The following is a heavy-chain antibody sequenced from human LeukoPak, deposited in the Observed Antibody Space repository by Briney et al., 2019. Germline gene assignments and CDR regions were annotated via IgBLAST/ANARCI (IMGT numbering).Heavy chain of an antibody. CDR3: ARQRRYDYYMDV. CDR2: IYYSGTT. D-gene: IGHD3-9*01. Sequence: PSETLSLTCTVSGDSLSSSNYYWGWVRQPPGKGREWIGSIYYSGTTYHNPSLKSRVTISVDTSRNQFSLKVSSVTDADTAVYYCARQRRYDYYMDVWGKGTTVTVSS. CDR1: GDSLSSSNYY. J-gene: IGHJ6*03. V-gene: IGHV4-39*01.